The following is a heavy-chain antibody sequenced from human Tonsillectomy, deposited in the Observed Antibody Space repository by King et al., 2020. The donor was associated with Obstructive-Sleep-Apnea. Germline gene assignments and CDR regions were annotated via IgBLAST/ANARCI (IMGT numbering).Heavy chain of an antibody. CDR2: ISDTGDT. J-gene: IGHJ3*02. CDR1: GGSITSGSFH. CDR3: VRDLGWTGGDGFDI. V-gene: IGHV4-39*07. Sequence: QVQLQESGPGLVKPSETLSLTCTLSGGSITSGSFHWGWIRQPPGKLGLEWIASISDTGDTYYNPSLRGRVNISLDTSKNQFSLNLNSLTAADSAVYYCVRDLGWTGGDGFDIWGQGTMVTVS. D-gene: IGHD3-10*01.